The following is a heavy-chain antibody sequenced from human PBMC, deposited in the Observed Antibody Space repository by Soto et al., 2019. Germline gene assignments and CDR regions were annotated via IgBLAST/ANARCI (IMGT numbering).Heavy chain of an antibody. V-gene: IGHV6-1*01. Sequence: CVISGDSVSSNGACWNWIRQSPSRGLQWLGRIYYRSKWFHDYAASVESRMAINPDTSRNQFSLQLNYVTPEDTAVYYCARGPDFSNFGYFDYWGQGTPVTVSS. CDR3: ARGPDFSNFGYFDY. CDR2: IYYRSKWFH. D-gene: IGHD4-4*01. CDR1: GDSVSSNGAC. J-gene: IGHJ4*02.